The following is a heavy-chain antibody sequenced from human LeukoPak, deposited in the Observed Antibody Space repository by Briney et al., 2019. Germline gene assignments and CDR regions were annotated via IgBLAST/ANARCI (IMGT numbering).Heavy chain of an antibody. CDR2: INPSGGST. CDR3: ARSGSPWLQFVGYYFDY. D-gene: IGHD5-24*01. Sequence: ASVKVSCKASGYTFTSYYMHWVRQAPGQGLEWMGIINPSGGSTSYAQKFQGRVTITRDTSTSTVYMELSSLRSEDTAVYYCARSGSPWLQFVGYYFDYWGQGTLVTVSS. CDR1: GYTFTSYY. V-gene: IGHV1-46*01. J-gene: IGHJ4*02.